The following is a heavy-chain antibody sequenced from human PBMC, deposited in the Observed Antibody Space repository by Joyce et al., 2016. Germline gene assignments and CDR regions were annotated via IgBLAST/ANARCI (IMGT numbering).Heavy chain of an antibody. V-gene: IGHV3-23*01. CDR3: AKSGRNSYGYSGS. D-gene: IGHD5-18*01. CDR1: GFTFSSHA. CDR2: IKGNGVYT. Sequence: EVQLLESGGGLVQPGGSLRLSCAASGFTFSSHAMNWVRQTPGKGLEWVSGIKGNGVYTYYADSVKGRFTISRDNSKNTLYLQMNSLRAEDTAVYYCAKSGRNSYGYSGSWGQGTLVTVSS. J-gene: IGHJ5*02.